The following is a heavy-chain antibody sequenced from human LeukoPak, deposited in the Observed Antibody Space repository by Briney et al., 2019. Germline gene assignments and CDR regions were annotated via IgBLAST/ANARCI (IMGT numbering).Heavy chain of an antibody. J-gene: IGHJ4*02. CDR3: AKDRVVPAALFDY. D-gene: IGHD2-2*01. Sequence: GGSLRLSCAASGFTFSSYAMSWVRQAPGKGVEWVSGISGSGGSTYSTDPVKGRFTISRDNSKNTLYLQMNSLRAEDTAVYYCAKDRVVPAALFDYWGQGALVTVSS. CDR2: ISGSGGST. V-gene: IGHV3-23*01. CDR1: GFTFSSYA.